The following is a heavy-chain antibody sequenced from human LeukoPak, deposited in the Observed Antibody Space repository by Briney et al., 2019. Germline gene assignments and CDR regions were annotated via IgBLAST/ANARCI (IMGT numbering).Heavy chain of an antibody. CDR1: DYTISSGDY. D-gene: IGHD1-1*01. J-gene: IGHJ6*03. CDR3: ARCIISTDRSFYSYMDV. V-gene: IGHV4-38-2*01. Sequence: SETLSLTCGVSDYTISSGDYWGWIRQPPGKGLEWIGYIFHTGTPYYNPALKSRVTISVDTSKSQFSLRLNSVTAADTAVYYCARCIISTDRSFYSYMDVWGRGTTVTVSS. CDR2: IFHTGTP.